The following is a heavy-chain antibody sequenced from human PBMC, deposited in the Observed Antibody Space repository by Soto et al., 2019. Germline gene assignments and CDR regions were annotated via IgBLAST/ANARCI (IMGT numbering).Heavy chain of an antibody. J-gene: IGHJ6*02. CDR3: ARLFSGYDHYYYYYGMDV. CDR1: GYSFTSYW. Sequence: PRGSLKISCKGSGYSFTSYWIGWVRQMPWKGLEWMGIIYPGDSDTRYSPSFQGQVTISADKSISTAYLQWSSLKASDTAMYYCARLFSGYDHYYYYYGMDVWGQGTTVTVSS. D-gene: IGHD5-12*01. V-gene: IGHV5-51*01. CDR2: IYPGDSDT.